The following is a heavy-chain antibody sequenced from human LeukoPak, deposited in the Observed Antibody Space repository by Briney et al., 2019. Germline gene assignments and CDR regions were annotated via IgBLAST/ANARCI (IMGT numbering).Heavy chain of an antibody. J-gene: IGHJ4*02. CDR1: GFTFSSYS. CDR3: ARVVEVRGVIVPFDY. V-gene: IGHV3-21*01. CDR2: ISSSSSYI. D-gene: IGHD3-10*01. Sequence: GGSLRLSCAASGFTFSSYSMNWVRQAPGKGLEWVSSISSSSSYIYYADSVKGRFTISRGNAKNSLYLQMNSLRAEDTAVYYCARVVEVRGVIVPFDYWGQGTLVTVSS.